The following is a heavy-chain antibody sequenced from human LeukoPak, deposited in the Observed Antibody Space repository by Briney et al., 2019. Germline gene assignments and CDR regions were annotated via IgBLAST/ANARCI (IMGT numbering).Heavy chain of an antibody. Sequence: DSVKVSCKASGYTFTSYGISWVRQAPGQGLEWMGWISAYNGNTNYAQKLQGRVTMTTDTSTSTAYMELRSLRSDDTAVYYCARVSLTYYDSSGYYGGDWFDPWGQGTLVTVSS. J-gene: IGHJ5*02. V-gene: IGHV1-18*01. CDR1: GYTFTSYG. D-gene: IGHD3-22*01. CDR2: ISAYNGNT. CDR3: ARVSLTYYDSSGYYGGDWFDP.